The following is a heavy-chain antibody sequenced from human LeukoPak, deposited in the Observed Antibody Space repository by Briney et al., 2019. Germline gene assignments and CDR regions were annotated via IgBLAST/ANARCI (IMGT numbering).Heavy chain of an antibody. CDR1: GFSVSSNY. D-gene: IGHD6-19*01. CDR2: LYSGGST. V-gene: IGHV3-53*01. J-gene: IGHJ4*02. CDR3: ARDSSSGWYHDS. Sequence: GGSLRLSCAASGFSVSSNYMSWVRQAPGKGLEWVSVLYSGGSTYYADSVKGRFTVSRDNSKNTLYLQMNSLRAEDMAVYYCARDSSSGWYHDSWGQGTLVTVSS.